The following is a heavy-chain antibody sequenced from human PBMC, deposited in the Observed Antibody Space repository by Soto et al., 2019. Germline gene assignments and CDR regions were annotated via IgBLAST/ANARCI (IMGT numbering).Heavy chain of an antibody. J-gene: IGHJ4*02. D-gene: IGHD3-9*01. CDR3: AGGSVLHILNCYTDY. CDR1: GGSISSGVYY. Sequence: TLCLTCTVSGGSISSGVYYWSWIRPHPEKGLEWIGYIYYSGSNYYNPSLKSRITISVYTSKNQFSLQLRSVTAADTAVYYCAGGSVLHILNCYTDYEGEVCMVTASS. V-gene: IGHV4-31*03. CDR2: IYYSGSN.